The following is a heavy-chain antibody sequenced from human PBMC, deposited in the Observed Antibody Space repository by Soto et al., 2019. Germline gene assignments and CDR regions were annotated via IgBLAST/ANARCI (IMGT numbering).Heavy chain of an antibody. V-gene: IGHV3-23*01. CDR1: GFTFSSYA. CDR2: INGNGGTT. Sequence: GGSLRLSCVASGFTFSSYAMSWVRQAPGKGLEWVSVINGNGGTTDYADSVKGRFTISRDNSKNTLYLQMNSLRAEDTAVYYSAKMGSYALVSKYFDYWGQGTLVTVSS. D-gene: IGHD1-26*01. J-gene: IGHJ4*02. CDR3: AKMGSYALVSKYFDY.